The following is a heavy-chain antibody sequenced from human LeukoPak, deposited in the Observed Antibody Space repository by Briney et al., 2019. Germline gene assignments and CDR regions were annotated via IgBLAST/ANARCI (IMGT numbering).Heavy chain of an antibody. CDR1: GFTFSSYG. J-gene: IGHJ6*03. D-gene: IGHD3-3*01. CDR3: AKEERATIFGVVGFYMDV. Sequence: GGSLRLSCAASGFTFSSYGMHWVRQAPGKGLEWVAFIRYDGSNKYYADSVKGRFTISRDNSKNTLYLQMNSLRAEDTAVYYCAKEERATIFGVVGFYMDVWGKGTTVTVSS. CDR2: IRYDGSNK. V-gene: IGHV3-30*02.